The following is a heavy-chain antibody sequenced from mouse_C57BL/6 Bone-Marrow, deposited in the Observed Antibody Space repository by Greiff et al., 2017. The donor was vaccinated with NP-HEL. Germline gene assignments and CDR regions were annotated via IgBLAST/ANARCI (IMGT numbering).Heavy chain of an antibody. D-gene: IGHD2-5*01. CDR3: ASLAYYSNYCYAMDY. CDR2: IYPGSGST. J-gene: IGHJ4*01. V-gene: IGHV1-55*01. Sequence: QVQLQQPGAELVKPGASVKMSCKASGYTFTSYWITWVKQRPGQGLEWIGDIYPGSGSTHYNEKFKSKATLTVDTSSSQAYMQHSSLTSEDSAVYYCASLAYYSNYCYAMDYWDQGNSVTVSS. CDR1: GYTFTSYW.